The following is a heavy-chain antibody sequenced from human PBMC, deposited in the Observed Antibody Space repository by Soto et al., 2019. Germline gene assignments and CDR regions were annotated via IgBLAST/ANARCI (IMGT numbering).Heavy chain of an antibody. CDR3: AKGSSIAARLFDY. J-gene: IGHJ4*02. Sequence: EVPLVESGGGLVQPGRSLRLSCAASGFTFDDYAMYWVRQAPGKGLEWVSGISWNSGNIGYADSVKGRFTISRDNAKNSLYLQMNSLRAEDTALYYCAKGSSIAARLFDYWGQGTLVTVSS. D-gene: IGHD6-6*01. CDR1: GFTFDDYA. CDR2: ISWNSGNI. V-gene: IGHV3-9*01.